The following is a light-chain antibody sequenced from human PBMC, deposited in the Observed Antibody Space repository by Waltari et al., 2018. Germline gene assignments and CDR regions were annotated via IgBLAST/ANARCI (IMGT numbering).Light chain of an antibody. CDR1: QSINRN. V-gene: IGKV3-15*01. CDR3: QQYNDWPDT. Sequence: EIVMTQSPGTLSVSPGERATLSCRASQSINRNLACYQQKSGQAPRLLIYGTSTRATGIPARFSGSGSGTEFTLTISSLQSEDFAVYYCQQYNDWPDTFGQGTRLEIK. CDR2: GTS. J-gene: IGKJ5*01.